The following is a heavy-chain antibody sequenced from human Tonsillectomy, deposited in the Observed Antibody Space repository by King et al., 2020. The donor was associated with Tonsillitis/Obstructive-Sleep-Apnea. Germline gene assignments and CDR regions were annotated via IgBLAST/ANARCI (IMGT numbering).Heavy chain of an antibody. J-gene: IGHJ4*02. CDR3: ARLSRFRSVAGDY. CDR2: IIPILGIA. CDR1: GGTFSSYA. V-gene: IGHV1-69*10. Sequence: VQLVESGAEVKKPGSSVKVSCTASGGTFSSYAISWVRQAPGQGLECMGGIIPILGIANYAQKFQGRVTITADKSTSTAYMELSSLRSEDTAVYYCARLSRFRSVAGDYWGQGTLVTVSS. D-gene: IGHD6-19*01.